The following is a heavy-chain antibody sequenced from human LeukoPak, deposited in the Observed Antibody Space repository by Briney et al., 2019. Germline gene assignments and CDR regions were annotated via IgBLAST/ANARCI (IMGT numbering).Heavy chain of an antibody. Sequence: SETLSLTCTVSGGSISSYYWGWIRQPPGKGLEWIGNIYYSGSTYYNPSLKSRVTISLDTSKNQFSLKLSSVTAADTAVYYCARAGYYDSSGYYWFDPWGQGTLVTVSS. D-gene: IGHD3-22*01. CDR3: ARAGYYDSSGYYWFDP. CDR1: GGSISSYY. CDR2: IYYSGST. V-gene: IGHV4-39*07. J-gene: IGHJ5*02.